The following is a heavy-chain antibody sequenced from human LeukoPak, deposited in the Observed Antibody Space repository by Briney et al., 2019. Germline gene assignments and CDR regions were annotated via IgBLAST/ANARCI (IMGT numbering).Heavy chain of an antibody. V-gene: IGHV4-39*07. CDR3: ARHTTHGDYNPNDY. CDR1: GGSISSSSYY. Sequence: SETLSLTCTVSGGSISSSSYYWGWIRQPPGKGLEWIGSIYYSGSTYYNPSLESRVTISVDTSKNQFSLKLSSVTAADTAVYYCARHTTHGDYNPNDYWGQGTLVTVSS. D-gene: IGHD3-16*01. J-gene: IGHJ4*02. CDR2: IYYSGST.